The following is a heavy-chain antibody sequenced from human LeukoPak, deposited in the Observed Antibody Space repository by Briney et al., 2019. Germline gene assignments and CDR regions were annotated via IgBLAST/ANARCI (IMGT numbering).Heavy chain of an antibody. CDR1: GGSVSSSSYY. J-gene: IGHJ4*02. Sequence: SETLSLTCTVSGGSVSSSSYYWGWIRQPPGKGLEWIGSIYYSGSTYYNPSLKSRVTISVDTSKNQFSLNLSSVTAADTAVYYCARHSGHIYSGSDNYFDYWGQGTLVTVSS. V-gene: IGHV4-39*01. D-gene: IGHD5-12*01. CDR2: IYYSGST. CDR3: ARHSGHIYSGSDNYFDY.